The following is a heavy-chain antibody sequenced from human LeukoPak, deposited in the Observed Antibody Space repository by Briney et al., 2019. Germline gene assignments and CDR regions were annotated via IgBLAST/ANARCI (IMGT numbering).Heavy chain of an antibody. CDR2: ISYDGSNK. Sequence: GGSLRLSCTASGFTFSSYEMNWVRQAPGKGLEWVAVISYDGSNKYYADSVKGRFTISRDNSKNTLYLQMNSLRAEDTAVYYCARDSSYSSGWAYFDYWGQGTPVTVSS. D-gene: IGHD3-22*01. J-gene: IGHJ4*02. CDR1: GFTFSSYE. CDR3: ARDSSYSSGWAYFDY. V-gene: IGHV3-30*04.